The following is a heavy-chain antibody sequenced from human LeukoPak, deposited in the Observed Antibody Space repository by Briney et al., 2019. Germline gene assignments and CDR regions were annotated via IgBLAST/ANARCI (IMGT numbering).Heavy chain of an antibody. Sequence: ASVRVSCKTSGYTFTGYYLHWGRQAPGQGPEWMGRIDPNSGGTNYAQKFQGRVTVTRDTSTSTVYMELSGLRSDDTAVHYCARVPGPYTTSRFDYWGQGTLVTVSS. CDR1: GYTFTGYY. CDR3: ARVPGPYTTSRFDY. D-gene: IGHD2-2*02. V-gene: IGHV1-2*02. CDR2: IDPNSGGT. J-gene: IGHJ4*02.